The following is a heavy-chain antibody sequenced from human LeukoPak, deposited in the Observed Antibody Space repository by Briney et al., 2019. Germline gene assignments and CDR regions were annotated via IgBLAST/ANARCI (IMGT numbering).Heavy chain of an antibody. J-gene: IGHJ3*02. CDR2: INRDGMCT. Sequence: PGGSLRLSCAASGFTFNSFWGHWVRQAAGKGLWLVSRINRDGMCTSLADFVNGRFTIPRHNSKNTLYLEMNSLRADDTPMYYCARDRLTNDAFDIWGQGTMVTVSS. CDR1: GFTFNSFW. D-gene: IGHD2-8*01. V-gene: IGHV3-74*01. CDR3: ARDRLTNDAFDI.